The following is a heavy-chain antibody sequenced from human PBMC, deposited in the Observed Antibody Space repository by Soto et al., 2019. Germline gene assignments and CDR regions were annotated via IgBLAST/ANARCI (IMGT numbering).Heavy chain of an antibody. J-gene: IGHJ4*02. V-gene: IGHV3-23*01. CDR1: GFTFSSYA. CDR2: ISGSGGST. CDR3: AKDPLPHPRGWVLATFDY. D-gene: IGHD1-26*01. Sequence: GGSLRLSCAASGFTFSSYAMSWVRQAPGKGLEWVSAISGSGGSTYYADSVKGRFTISRDNSKNTLYLQMNSLRAEDTAVYYCAKDPLPHPRGWVLATFDYWGQGTLVTVSS.